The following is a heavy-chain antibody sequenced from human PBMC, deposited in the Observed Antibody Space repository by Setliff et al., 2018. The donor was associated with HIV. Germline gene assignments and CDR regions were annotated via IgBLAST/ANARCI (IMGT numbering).Heavy chain of an antibody. V-gene: IGHV3-23*01. CDR3: AKPLTQWGVSPYHYAVDV. CDR1: GFTFSSYA. CDR2: ISGGGGST. Sequence: QPGGSLRLSCAASGFTFSSYAMSWVRQAPGKGLEWVSAISGGGGSTYYADSVKGRFTISRDNSKNTLYLQMNSLRAEDTAVYYCAKPLTQWGVSPYHYAVDVWGQGTTVTVSS. J-gene: IGHJ6*02. D-gene: IGHD1-26*01.